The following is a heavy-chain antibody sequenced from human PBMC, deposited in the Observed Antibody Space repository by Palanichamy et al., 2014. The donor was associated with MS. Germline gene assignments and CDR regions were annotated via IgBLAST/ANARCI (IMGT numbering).Heavy chain of an antibody. CDR3: ARGASIATVTPFQY. V-gene: IGHV3-74*01. Sequence: VQLVESGGGFVQPGGSLRLSCATSGFTFSSYWMYWVRQAPGKGLVWVSRVNSDGSYTSYADSVKGRFTISRDNAKNTLYLQMNSLRGEDTAVYYCARGASIATVTPFQYWGQGTLVTVSS. D-gene: IGHD4-11*01. CDR1: GFTFSSYW. CDR2: VNSDGSYT. J-gene: IGHJ1*01.